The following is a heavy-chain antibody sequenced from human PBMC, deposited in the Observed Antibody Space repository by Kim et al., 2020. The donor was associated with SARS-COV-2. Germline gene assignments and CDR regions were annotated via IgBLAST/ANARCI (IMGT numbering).Heavy chain of an antibody. J-gene: IGHJ4*02. CDR1: GYTFTSYA. CDR3: ARGGFTIFGVVTSFDY. CDR2: INAGNGNT. Sequence: ASVKVSCKASGYTFTSYAMHWVRQAPGQRLEWMGWINAGNGNTKYSQKFQGRVTITRDTSASTAYMELSSLRSEDTAVYYCARGGFTIFGVVTSFDYWGQGTLVTVSS. D-gene: IGHD3-3*01. V-gene: IGHV1-3*01.